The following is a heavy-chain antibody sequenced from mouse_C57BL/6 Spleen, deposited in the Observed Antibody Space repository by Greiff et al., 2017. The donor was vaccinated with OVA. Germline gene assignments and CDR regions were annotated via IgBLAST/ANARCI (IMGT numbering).Heavy chain of an antibody. CDR2: IYWDDDK. Sequence: QVTLKESGPGILQSSQTLSLTCSFSGFSLSTSGMGVSWIRQPSGKGLEWLAHIYWDDDKRYNPSLKSRLTISTDTSRNQVFLKITSVNTADTATYYCARREVEDGYYDAMDYWGQGTSVTVSS. CDR1: GFSLSTSGMG. V-gene: IGHV8-12*01. D-gene: IGHD2-3*01. CDR3: ARREVEDGYYDAMDY. J-gene: IGHJ4*01.